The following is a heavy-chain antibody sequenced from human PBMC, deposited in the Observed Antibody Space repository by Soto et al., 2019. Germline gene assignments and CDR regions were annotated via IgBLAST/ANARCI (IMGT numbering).Heavy chain of an antibody. D-gene: IGHD3-22*01. J-gene: IGHJ5*02. CDR3: TRDLYYFDSSAYYGRNWFDP. CDR2: IIPMFNTP. V-gene: IGHV1-69*12. Sequence: QVQLVQSGAEVKKPGSSVKVSCKASAGTFSTYTMSWVRQAPGQGLEWMGGIIPMFNTPNYAENFQGRVTITADESTNTAYMELSSLRSDDTAVYYCTRDLYYFDSSAYYGRNWFDPWGQGTLVTVSS. CDR1: AGTFSTYT.